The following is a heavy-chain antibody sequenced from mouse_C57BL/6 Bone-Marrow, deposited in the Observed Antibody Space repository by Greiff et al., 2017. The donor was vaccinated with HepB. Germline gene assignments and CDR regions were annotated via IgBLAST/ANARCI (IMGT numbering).Heavy chain of an antibody. CDR2: ISNGGGST. CDR3: ARPPYYYGSSYGYFDV. J-gene: IGHJ1*03. Sequence: DVMLVESGGGLVQPGGSLKLSCAASGFTFSDYYMYWVRQTPEKRLEWVAYISNGGGSTYYPDTVKGRFTISRDNAKNTLYLQMSRLKSEDTAMYYCARPPYYYGSSYGYFDVWGTGTTVTVSS. V-gene: IGHV5-12*01. D-gene: IGHD1-1*01. CDR1: GFTFSDYY.